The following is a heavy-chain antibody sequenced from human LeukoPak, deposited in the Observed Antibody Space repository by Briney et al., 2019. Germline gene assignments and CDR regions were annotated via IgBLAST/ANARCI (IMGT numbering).Heavy chain of an antibody. CDR2: INPNSGGT. V-gene: IGHV1-2*02. J-gene: IGHJ4*02. Sequence: ASVKVSCKASGYTFTGYYMHWVRQAPGQGLEWMGWINPNSGGTNYAQKFQGRVTITADKSTSTAYMELSSLRSEDTAVYYCARFSGEGYDSSGYWRDYFDYWGQGTLVTVSS. D-gene: IGHD3-22*01. CDR1: GYTFTGYY. CDR3: ARFSGEGYDSSGYWRDYFDY.